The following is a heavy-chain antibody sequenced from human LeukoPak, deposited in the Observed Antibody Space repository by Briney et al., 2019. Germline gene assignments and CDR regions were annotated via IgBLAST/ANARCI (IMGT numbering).Heavy chain of an antibody. CDR1: GGTFSSYA. J-gene: IGHJ3*02. V-gene: IGHV1-69*13. CDR2: IIPIFGTA. Sequence: SVKVSCKASGGTFSSYAISWVRQAPGQGLEWMGGIIPIFGTANYAQKFQGRVTITADESTSTAYMELSSLRSEDTAVYYCASPSPHSATGDAFDIWGQGTMVTVSS. CDR3: ASPSPHSATGDAFDI.